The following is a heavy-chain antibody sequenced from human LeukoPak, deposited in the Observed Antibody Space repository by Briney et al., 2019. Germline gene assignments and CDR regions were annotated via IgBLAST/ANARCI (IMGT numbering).Heavy chain of an antibody. J-gene: IGHJ4*02. D-gene: IGHD6-6*01. CDR1: GYTFICYY. V-gene: IGHV1-2*02. CDR2: INPNSNGT. Sequence: ASVKVSCKASGYTFICYYMHWVRQAPGQGLEWMGWINPNSNGTNYAQKFQGRVTMTRDTSISTAYLELSRLRSDDTAVYYCARTKYSSSSVDYWGQGTLVTVSS. CDR3: ARTKYSSSSVDY.